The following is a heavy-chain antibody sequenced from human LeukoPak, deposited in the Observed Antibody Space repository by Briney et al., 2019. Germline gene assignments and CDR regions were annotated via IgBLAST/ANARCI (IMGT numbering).Heavy chain of an antibody. CDR3: ARGYYGSGSYYVLDY. CDR1: GYTFTGYY. CDR2: INPNSGGT. Sequence: ASVKVSCKASGYTFTGYYMHWVRQAPGQGLERMGRINPNSGGTNYAQKFQGRVTMTRDTSISTAYMELSRLRSDDTAVYYCARGYYGSGSYYVLDYWGQGTLVTVSS. V-gene: IGHV1-2*06. D-gene: IGHD3-10*01. J-gene: IGHJ4*02.